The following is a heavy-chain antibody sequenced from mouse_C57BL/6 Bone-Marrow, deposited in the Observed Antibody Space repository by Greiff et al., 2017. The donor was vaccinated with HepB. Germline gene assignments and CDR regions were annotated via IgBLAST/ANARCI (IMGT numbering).Heavy chain of an antibody. J-gene: IGHJ4*01. CDR3: TRARITTVVATNAMDY. CDR2: ISSGGDYI. V-gene: IGHV5-9-1*02. Sequence: EVQGVESGEGLVKPGGSLKLSCAASGFTFSSYAMSWVRQTPEKRLEWVAYISSGGDYIYYADTVKGRFTISRDNARNTLYLQMSSLKSEDTAMYYCTRARITTVVATNAMDYWGQGTSVTVSS. CDR1: GFTFSSYA. D-gene: IGHD1-1*01.